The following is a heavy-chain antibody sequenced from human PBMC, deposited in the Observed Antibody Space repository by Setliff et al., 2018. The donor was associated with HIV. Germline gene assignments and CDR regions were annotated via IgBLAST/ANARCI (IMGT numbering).Heavy chain of an antibody. CDR2: MYPGASDT. D-gene: IGHD1-26*01. J-gene: IGHJ3*02. CDR3: ARRTSETYYRGALDI. Sequence: GESLKISCKGSGCTFTNYWIGWVRQMPGKGLEWMGIMYPGASDTRYSPSFQGLVTIPADKSITTAYLQWSSLKASDTAMYYCARRTSETYYRGALDIWGQGTMVTVSS. CDR1: GCTFTNYW. V-gene: IGHV5-51*01.